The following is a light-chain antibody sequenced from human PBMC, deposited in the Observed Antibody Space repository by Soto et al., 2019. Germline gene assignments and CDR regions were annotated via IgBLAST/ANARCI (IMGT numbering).Light chain of an antibody. CDR2: AAS. V-gene: IGKV1-8*01. CDR3: QHYSNWPPIT. CDR1: QGISSY. J-gene: IGKJ5*01. Sequence: IQMTQSPSSFSASTGDRVTITCRASQGISSYLAWYQQKPGKAPKLLIYAASTLQSGVPSRFSGSGSGTDFTLTISCLQSEDFAVYYCQHYSNWPPITFGQGTRLEIK.